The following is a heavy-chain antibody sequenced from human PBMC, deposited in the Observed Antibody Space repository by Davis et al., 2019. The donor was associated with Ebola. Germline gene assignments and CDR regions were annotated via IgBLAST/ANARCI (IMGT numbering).Heavy chain of an antibody. CDR1: GFTFSSYA. D-gene: IGHD3-22*01. V-gene: IGHV3-30-3*01. Sequence: GESLKISCAASGFTFSSYAMHWVRQAPGKGLEWVAVISYDGSNKYYADSVKGRFTISRDNSKNTLYLQMNSLRAEDTAVYYCARGGSYDSSGYYGDPLFNFDYWGQGTLVTVSS. CDR3: ARGGSYDSSGYYGDPLFNFDY. J-gene: IGHJ4*02. CDR2: ISYDGSNK.